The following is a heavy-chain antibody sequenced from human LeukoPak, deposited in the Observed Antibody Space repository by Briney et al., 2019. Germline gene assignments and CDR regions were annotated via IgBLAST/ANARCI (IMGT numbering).Heavy chain of an antibody. CDR1: GGSISSGDYY. D-gene: IGHD3-22*01. J-gene: IGHJ3*02. CDR2: IYYSGST. Sequence: SETLSLTCTVSGGSISSGDYYWSWIRQPPGKGLEWIGYIYYSGSTYYNPSLKSRVTISVDTSKNQFSLKLSSVTAADTAVYYCARDDYYDSSGYYRPNAFDIWGQGTMVTVSS. CDR3: ARDDYYDSSGYYRPNAFDI. V-gene: IGHV4-30-4*08.